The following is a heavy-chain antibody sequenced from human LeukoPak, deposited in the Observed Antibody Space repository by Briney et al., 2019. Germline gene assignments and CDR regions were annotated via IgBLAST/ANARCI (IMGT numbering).Heavy chain of an antibody. CDR1: GGSFSGYY. V-gene: IGHV4-34*01. CDR2: INHSGST. CDR3: ARALESLYYYYYYMDV. J-gene: IGHJ6*03. Sequence: SETVSLTCAVYGGSFSGYYWSWLRQPPGKGLVGIGEINHSGSTNYNPSLKSRVTISVDTSKNQFSLKLSSVTAADTAVYYCARALESLYYYYYYMDVWGKGTTVTVSS. D-gene: IGHD1-1*01.